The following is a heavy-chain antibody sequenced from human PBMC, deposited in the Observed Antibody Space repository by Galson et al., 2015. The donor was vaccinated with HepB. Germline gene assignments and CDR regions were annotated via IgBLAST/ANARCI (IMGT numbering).Heavy chain of an antibody. CDR3: ARGYVSGGSSWIFDY. V-gene: IGHV4-34*01. J-gene: IGHJ4*02. CDR2: IHHSGYT. CDR1: GGSFSDYY. D-gene: IGHD6-13*01. Sequence: ETLSLTCAVYGGSFSDYYWSWIRQSPGKGLEWIAEIHHSGYTDYNPSLKSRVTVSVDPSKTQFSLKVTSVTAADTAVYYCARGYVSGGSSWIFDYWGQGTLLTVSS.